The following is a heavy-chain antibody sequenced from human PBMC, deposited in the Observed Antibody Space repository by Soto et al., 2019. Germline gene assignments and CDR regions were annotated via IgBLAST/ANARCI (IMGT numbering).Heavy chain of an antibody. V-gene: IGHV4-30-4*01. J-gene: IGHJ4*02. D-gene: IGHD6-6*01. CDR2: IYYSGST. CDR1: GGSISSGDYY. Sequence: QVQLQESGPGLVKPSQTLSLTCTVSGGSISSGDYYWGWIRQPPGKGLEWIGYIYYSGSTYYNPSLTSRVTITVDTSKNQFSLELSSVTAADTAVYYCARVGSSTATRPFAYWGQVTLVTVSS. CDR3: ARVGSSTATRPFAY.